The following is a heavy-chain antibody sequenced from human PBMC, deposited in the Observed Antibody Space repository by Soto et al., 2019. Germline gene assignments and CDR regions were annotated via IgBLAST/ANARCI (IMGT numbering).Heavy chain of an antibody. D-gene: IGHD1-7*01. CDR1: GYSFTTYW. V-gene: IGHV5-10-1*01. J-gene: IGHJ5*02. CDR3: AREKSDLELFNWLDP. Sequence: GESLKISCEASGYSFTTYWISWVRQMPGKGLEWMGAIDPRDSYTKYSPSFQGHVTISVDKSISTAYLQWNSLKASDTAIYYCAREKSDLELFNWLDPWGQGTLVTVAS. CDR2: IDPRDSYT.